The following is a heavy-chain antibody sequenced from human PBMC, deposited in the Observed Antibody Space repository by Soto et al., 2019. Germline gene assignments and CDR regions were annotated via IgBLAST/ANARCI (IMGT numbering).Heavy chain of an antibody. CDR1: GFTFSSYA. D-gene: IGHD4-17*01. J-gene: IGHJ4*02. Sequence: QVQLVESGGGVVQPGRSLRLSCAASGFTFSSYAMHWVRQAPGKGLEWVAVISYDGSNKYYADSVKGRFTISRDNSKNTLYLQMNSLRAEDMAVYYCAKADCGDLHGATDYWGQGTLVTVSS. CDR2: ISYDGSNK. V-gene: IGHV3-30-3*01. CDR3: AKADCGDLHGATDY.